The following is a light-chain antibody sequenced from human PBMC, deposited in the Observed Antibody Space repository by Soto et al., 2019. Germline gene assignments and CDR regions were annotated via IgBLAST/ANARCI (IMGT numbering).Light chain of an antibody. CDR2: EAS. V-gene: IGKV3-11*01. CDR1: QSVGNN. J-gene: IGKJ5*01. CDR3: QQYNNWPGT. Sequence: EIVLTQSPATLSLSPGERATLSCRASQSVGNNLAWYQQKPGQAPGLLIYEASTRATGIPARFSGSGSGTDFTLTISSLEPEDFAVYYCQQYNNWPGTFGQGTRLEIK.